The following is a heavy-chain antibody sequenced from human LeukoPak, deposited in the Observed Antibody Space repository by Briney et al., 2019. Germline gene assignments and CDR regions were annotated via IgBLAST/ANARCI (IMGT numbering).Heavy chain of an antibody. J-gene: IGHJ3*02. Sequence: PGGSLRLSCAASGFTFSDYYMSWIRQAPGKGLERVSYISSSGSTIYYADSVKGRFTISRDNAKNSLYLQMNSLRAEDTAVYYCTIGYSYGIDAFDIWGQGTMVTVSS. CDR3: TIGYSYGIDAFDI. CDR2: ISSSGSTI. D-gene: IGHD5-18*01. V-gene: IGHV3-11*01. CDR1: GFTFSDYY.